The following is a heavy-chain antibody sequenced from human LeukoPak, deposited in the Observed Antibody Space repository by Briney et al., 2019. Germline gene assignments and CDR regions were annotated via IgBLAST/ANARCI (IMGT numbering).Heavy chain of an antibody. CDR3: AREASDNWFDP. D-gene: IGHD6-19*01. V-gene: IGHV1-18*01. CDR2: ISAYNGNT. CDR1: GYTFITYG. J-gene: IGHJ5*02. Sequence: GASVKVSCKASGYTFITYGISWVRQAPGQGPEWMGWISAYNGNTNYGQKFQGRVTMTTDTSTSTAYMEVRSLRSDDTAVYYCAREASDNWFDPWGQGTLVTVSS.